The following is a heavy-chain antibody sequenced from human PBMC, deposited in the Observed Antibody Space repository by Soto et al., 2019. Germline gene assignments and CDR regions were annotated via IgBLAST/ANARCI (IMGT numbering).Heavy chain of an antibody. CDR3: ARRGYGLYFDY. CDR2: ISGNGDST. J-gene: IGHJ4*02. D-gene: IGHD3-10*01. CDR1: GFTFSSYA. V-gene: IGHV3-64*01. Sequence: EVQLVESGGGLVQPGGSLRLSCAASGFTFSSYAIHWVRRAPGKGLEYVSVISGNGDSTYYANSVKGRFTISRDNSENTLYLQMGSLRAEDMAVYYCARRGYGLYFDYWGQGTLVTVSS.